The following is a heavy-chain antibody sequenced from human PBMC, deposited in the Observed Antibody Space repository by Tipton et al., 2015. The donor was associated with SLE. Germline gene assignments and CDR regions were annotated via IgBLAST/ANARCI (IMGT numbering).Heavy chain of an antibody. V-gene: IGHV3-30*04. CDR2: ISYDGNKK. CDR3: ARDPNDYNYFDS. CDR1: GFTFRTYA. Sequence: SLRLSCAASGFTFRTYAMSWVRRAPGKGLEWVALISYDGNKKYYADSVKGRFTISRDNSKNTLFLQMNSLRVEDTAVYYCARDPNDYNYFDSWGQGTLVTVSS. D-gene: IGHD4-11*01. J-gene: IGHJ4*02.